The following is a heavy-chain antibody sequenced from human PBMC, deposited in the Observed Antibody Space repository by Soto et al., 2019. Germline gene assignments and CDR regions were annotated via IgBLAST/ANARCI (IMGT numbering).Heavy chain of an antibody. V-gene: IGHV1-2*02. CDR3: ASAITGSEFLNQGKTYYYYYYGMDA. CDR2: INPNSGGT. J-gene: IGHJ6*02. Sequence: ASVKVSCKASGYTFTGYYRHGVRQAAGRGREWMGCINPNSGGTNYAQKVQGRVTMTRDTSISTAYMELSRLISDDTDVYYCASAITGSEFLNQGKTYYYYYYGMDAWGQGTTVTVSS. CDR1: GYTFTGYY. D-gene: IGHD3-3*01.